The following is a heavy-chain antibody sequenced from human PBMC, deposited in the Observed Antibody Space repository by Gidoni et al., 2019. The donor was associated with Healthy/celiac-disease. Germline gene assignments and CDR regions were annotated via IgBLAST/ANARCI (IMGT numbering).Heavy chain of an antibody. V-gene: IGHV3-30*04. D-gene: IGHD7-27*01. Sequence: QVQLVESGGGVVQPGRSLRLSCAASGFTFSSYAMHWVRQAPGKGLEWVAVISYDGSNKYYADSVKGRFTISRDNSKNTLYLQMNSLRAEDTAVYYCARDNWGGAFDPWGQGTLVTVSS. J-gene: IGHJ5*02. CDR2: ISYDGSNK. CDR1: GFTFSSYA. CDR3: ARDNWGGAFDP.